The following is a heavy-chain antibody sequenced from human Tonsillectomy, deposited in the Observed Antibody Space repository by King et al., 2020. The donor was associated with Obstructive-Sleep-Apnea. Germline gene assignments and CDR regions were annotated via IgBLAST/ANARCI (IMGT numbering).Heavy chain of an antibody. Sequence: HVQLVESGGGVVQPGGSLRLSCAASGFTFSSYAMHWVRQAPGKGLEWLADISYGGSNIYYADSEKGRFTIPRDNSKNTLYLKMNSLRAEDTAVYYCARSLNYDFWSGFSYWGQGTLVTVSS. CDR1: GFTFSSYA. V-gene: IGHV3-30*04. J-gene: IGHJ4*02. D-gene: IGHD3-3*01. CDR2: ISYGGSNI. CDR3: ARSLNYDFWSGFSY.